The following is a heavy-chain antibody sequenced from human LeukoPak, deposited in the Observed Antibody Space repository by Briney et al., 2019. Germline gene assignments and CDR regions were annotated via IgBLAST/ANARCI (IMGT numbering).Heavy chain of an antibody. CDR1: GFTFSSYS. CDR2: ISSSSSTI. CDR3: ARFSSSWIYYFDY. J-gene: IGHJ4*02. Sequence: GGSLRLSCAASGFTFSSYSMNWVRQAPGKGLEWVSYISSSSSTIYYADSVKGRFTISRDNAKNSLYLQMYSLRAEDTAVYYCARFSSSWIYYFDYWGQGTLVTVSS. D-gene: IGHD6-13*01. V-gene: IGHV3-48*01.